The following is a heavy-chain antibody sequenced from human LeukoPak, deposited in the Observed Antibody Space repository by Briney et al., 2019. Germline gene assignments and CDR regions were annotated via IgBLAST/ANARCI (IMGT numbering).Heavy chain of an antibody. V-gene: IGHV1-2*02. CDR1: GYPFSNYD. J-gene: IGHJ4*02. CDR3: ATASGY. CDR2: INPNSGGT. Sequence: ASVKVSCKTSGYPFSNYDINWVRQATGQGLEWMGWINPNSGGTNYAQKFQGRVTMTRDTSISTAYMELSSLRSEDTAVYYCATASGYWGQGTLVTVSS. D-gene: IGHD3-10*01.